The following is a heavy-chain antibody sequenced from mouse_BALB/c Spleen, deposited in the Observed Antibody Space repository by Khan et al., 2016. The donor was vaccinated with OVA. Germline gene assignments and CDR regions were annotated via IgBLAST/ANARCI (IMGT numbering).Heavy chain of an antibody. CDR1: GFPLTSYG. Sequence: QVQLKESGPGLVAPSQSLSITCTISGFPLTSYGVHWVRQPPGKGLEWLVVIWSDGSTTYNSALKSRLSISKDNSKSQVFLKMNSLQTDDTAMYYCARHDGYAHYYAMDYWGQGTSVTVSS. D-gene: IGHD2-3*01. J-gene: IGHJ4*01. V-gene: IGHV2-6-1*01. CDR3: ARHDGYAHYYAMDY. CDR2: IWSDGST.